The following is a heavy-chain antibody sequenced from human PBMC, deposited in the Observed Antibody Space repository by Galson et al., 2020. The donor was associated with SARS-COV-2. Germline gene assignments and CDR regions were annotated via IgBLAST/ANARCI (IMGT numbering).Heavy chain of an antibody. V-gene: IGHV4-59*01. D-gene: IGHD4-17*01. Sequence: ETSETLSLTCSVSDGPMSSYYWSWIRQPPGKGLEWIGYISYSGSANYNPSLRSRVTISVDLSKNQFSLKVTSVTATDTAVYYCARDPAPLYGDNYYYGMDVWGRGTTVTVSS. J-gene: IGHJ6*02. CDR1: DGPMSSYY. CDR2: ISYSGSA. CDR3: ARDPAPLYGDNYYYGMDV.